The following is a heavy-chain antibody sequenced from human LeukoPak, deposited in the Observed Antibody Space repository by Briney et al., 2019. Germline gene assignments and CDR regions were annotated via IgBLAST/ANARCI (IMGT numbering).Heavy chain of an antibody. D-gene: IGHD6-19*01. CDR3: ATGKSSGWYSMYY. J-gene: IGHJ4*02. V-gene: IGHV1-24*01. Sequence: ASVKVSCKFSGYTLTELSMHWVRQAPGKGLEWVGGFDPEDGETIYAQKFKGRVTMTEDTSTDTAYMELSSLRSEDTAVYYCATGKSSGWYSMYYWGQGTLVTVSS. CDR2: FDPEDGET. CDR1: GYTLTELS.